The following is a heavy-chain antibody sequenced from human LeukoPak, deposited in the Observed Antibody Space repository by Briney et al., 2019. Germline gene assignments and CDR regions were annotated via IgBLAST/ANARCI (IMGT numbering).Heavy chain of an antibody. D-gene: IGHD2-21*01. CDR1: GGSISSGSYY. CDR2: IYTSGST. J-gene: IGHJ3*02. V-gene: IGHV4-61*02. Sequence: SETLSLTCTVSGGSISSGSYYWNWIRQPAGKGLEWIGRIYTSGSTNYNPSLKSRLTISVDTSKNQFSLKLSSVTAADTAVYYCASGVTGAYGAFDIWGQGTMVTVSS. CDR3: ASGVTGAYGAFDI.